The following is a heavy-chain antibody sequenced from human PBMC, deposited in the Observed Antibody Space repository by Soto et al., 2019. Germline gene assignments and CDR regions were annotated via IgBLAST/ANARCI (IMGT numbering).Heavy chain of an antibody. D-gene: IGHD1-26*01. CDR1: GYTFTNYD. Sequence: QVQLVQSGAEVKQPGASVKVSCRTSGYTFTNYDINWVRQATGQGLEYMGWMNPDSANTGYAQKFQGRVTMTRDTSINTAYMELNSLPSEDTAIYYCARAIRNQLLSDYWGQGSLVIVSS. V-gene: IGHV1-8*01. CDR3: ARAIRNQLLSDY. CDR2: MNPDSANT. J-gene: IGHJ4*02.